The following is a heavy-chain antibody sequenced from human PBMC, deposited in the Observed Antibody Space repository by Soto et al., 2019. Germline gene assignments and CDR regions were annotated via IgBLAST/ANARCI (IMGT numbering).Heavy chain of an antibody. Sequence: GGSLRLSCAASGFTFSSYAMSWVRQAPGKGLEWVSAISGSGGSTYYADSVKGRFTISRDNSKNTLYLQMNSLRAEDAAVYYCATNYDFWSGYWSDWGQGTLVTVSS. CDR3: ATNYDFWSGYWSD. J-gene: IGHJ4*02. D-gene: IGHD3-3*01. V-gene: IGHV3-23*01. CDR1: GFTFSSYA. CDR2: ISGSGGST.